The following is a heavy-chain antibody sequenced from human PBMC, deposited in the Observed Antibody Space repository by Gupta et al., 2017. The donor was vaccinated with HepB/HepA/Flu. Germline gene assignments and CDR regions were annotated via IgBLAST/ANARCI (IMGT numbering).Heavy chain of an antibody. V-gene: IGHV4-39*01. D-gene: IGHD3-10*01. CDR2: VSNSGGP. CDR3: ARHYYGYFFDY. J-gene: IGHJ4*02. Sequence: LHLQESGPGLVKPSETLSLTCSVSGGSLSSRTYWGWLRQPPGKGLEWIGSVSNSGGPSNSGTTRNNPALKSRVTMSVDTSNNLFSLNLSSVTAADTAVYYCARHYYGYFFDYWGQVTLLTVSS. CDR1: GGSLSSRTY.